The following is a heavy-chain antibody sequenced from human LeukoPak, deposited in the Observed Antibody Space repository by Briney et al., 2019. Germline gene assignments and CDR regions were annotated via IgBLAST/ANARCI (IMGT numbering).Heavy chain of an antibody. V-gene: IGHV3-23*01. J-gene: IGHJ6*03. CDR3: EKLGGSGSYYYYYMDV. CDR1: GFTFSSYA. D-gene: IGHD3-22*01. Sequence: PGGSLRLSCAASGFTFSSYAMRWVRQAPGKGLEWVSGISGSGGTTYYADSVKGRFTISRDNSKNTLYLQMNGLRAEDTAVYYSEKLGGSGSYYYYYMDVWGKETTVTVSS. CDR2: ISGSGGTT.